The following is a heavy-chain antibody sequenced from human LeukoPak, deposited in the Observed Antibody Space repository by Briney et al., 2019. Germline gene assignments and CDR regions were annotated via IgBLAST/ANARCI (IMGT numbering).Heavy chain of an antibody. CDR3: ARMPTEPL. CDR1: GYILTAYY. J-gene: IGHJ4*02. CDR2: INPKNGDT. V-gene: IGHV1-2*02. D-gene: IGHD2-2*01. Sequence: VASVKVSSKASGYILTAYYMDWVRQVPGQGLEWMGWINPKNGDTNYAAKFQGRVTMTRDTSISTVYMELSRLTSDDTAVYYCARMPTEPLWGQGALVTVSS.